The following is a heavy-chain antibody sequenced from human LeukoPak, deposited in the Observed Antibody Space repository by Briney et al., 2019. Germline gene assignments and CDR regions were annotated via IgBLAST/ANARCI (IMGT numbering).Heavy chain of an antibody. CDR2: ISWNSGSI. Sequence: GGSLRLSCAASGFTFDDYAMHWVRQAPGKGLEWVSGISWNSGSIGYVDSVKGRFTISRDNAKNSLYLQMNSLRAEDMALYYCAKASSYYYDSSGYYPGAFDIWGKGTTVTVSS. J-gene: IGHJ6*04. D-gene: IGHD3-22*01. CDR3: AKASSYYYDSSGYYPGAFDI. CDR1: GFTFDDYA. V-gene: IGHV3-9*03.